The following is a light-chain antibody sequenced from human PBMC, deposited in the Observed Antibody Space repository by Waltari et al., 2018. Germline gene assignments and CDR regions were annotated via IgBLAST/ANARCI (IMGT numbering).Light chain of an antibody. CDR3: CSCAGYGIYV. CDR2: DIT. Sequence: QSALTQPASVSGSLGQSITISCSETADNVDILYLVSWYQRHPGRAPRLLIYDITQRPSGVADRFSGSKSGKTASLTISGLHAEDEADYYCCSCAGYGIYVFGSGTHVTVL. J-gene: IGLJ1*01. V-gene: IGLV2-23*02. CDR1: ADNVDILYL.